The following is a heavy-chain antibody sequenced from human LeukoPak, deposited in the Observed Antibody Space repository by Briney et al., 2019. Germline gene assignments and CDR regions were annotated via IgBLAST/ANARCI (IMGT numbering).Heavy chain of an antibody. J-gene: IGHJ3*02. V-gene: IGHV4-4*02. CDR3: ARDGNRGYSYGDDAFDI. D-gene: IGHD5-18*01. Sequence: SGTLSLTCAVSGGSISSSNWWSWVRQPPGKGLEWIGEIYHSGSTNYNPSLKSRVTTSVDKPKNQFSLKLSSVTAADTAVYYCARDGNRGYSYGDDAFDIWGQGTMVTVSS. CDR1: GGSISSSNW. CDR2: IYHSGST.